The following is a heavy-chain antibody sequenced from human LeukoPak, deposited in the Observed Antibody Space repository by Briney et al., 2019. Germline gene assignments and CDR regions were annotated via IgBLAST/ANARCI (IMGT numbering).Heavy chain of an antibody. J-gene: IGHJ3*02. CDR2: IYHSGST. V-gene: IGHV4-30-2*01. CDR3: ARGETWRAAFDI. D-gene: IGHD3-3*01. Sequence: PSETLSLTCTVSGGSISSGGYYWSWIRQPPGKGLEWIGYIYHSGSTYYNPSLKSRVTISVDRSKNQFSLKLSSVTAADTAVYYCARGETWRAAFDIWGQGTMVTVSS. CDR1: GGSISSGGYY.